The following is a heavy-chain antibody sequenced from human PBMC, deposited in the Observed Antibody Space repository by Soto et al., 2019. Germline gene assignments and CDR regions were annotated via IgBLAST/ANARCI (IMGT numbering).Heavy chain of an antibody. J-gene: IGHJ4*01. D-gene: IGHD3-22*01. CDR1: GYTFNIYG. CDR3: ARDRVPKSSGFFPFDY. Sequence: QNQLVQSGAEVKKPGASVKVSCKASGYTFNIYGINWVRQAPGQGLEWMGWISAFNGKTNYAQNVQGRVTMTTDTSTSTAYVELRSLRSDDTAMYYCARDRVPKSSGFFPFDYWGHGTLVTVSS. CDR2: ISAFNGKT. V-gene: IGHV1-18*01.